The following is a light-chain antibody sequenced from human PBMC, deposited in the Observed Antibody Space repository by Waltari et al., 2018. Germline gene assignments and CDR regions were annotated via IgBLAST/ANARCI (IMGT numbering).Light chain of an antibody. CDR2: EVN. Sequence: QSALTQPPSASGSRGQSVTISCTGTSSDVGGYNYVSWYQHHPRDAPTLMIIEVNKRPSGVPDRFSGSKSGNTASLTVSGLQAEDDADYYCSSYAGSNNLVFGTGTKVTVL. J-gene: IGLJ1*01. CDR1: SSDVGGYNY. V-gene: IGLV2-8*01. CDR3: SSYAGSNNLV.